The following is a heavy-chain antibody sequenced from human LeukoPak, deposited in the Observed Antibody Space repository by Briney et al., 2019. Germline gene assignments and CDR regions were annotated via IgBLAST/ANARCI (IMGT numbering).Heavy chain of an antibody. D-gene: IGHD3-22*01. V-gene: IGHV1-18*01. J-gene: IGHJ4*02. CDR3: ARGGYYDSSGYYSRSVDY. CDR2: ISAYNGNT. Sequence: GASVKVSCKASGYTFTSYGISWVRQAPGQGLEWMGWISAYNGNTNYAQKLQGRVTMTTDTSTSTAYMELRSLRSDDTAVYYCARGGYYDSSGYYSRSVDYWGQGTLVTVSS. CDR1: GYTFTSYG.